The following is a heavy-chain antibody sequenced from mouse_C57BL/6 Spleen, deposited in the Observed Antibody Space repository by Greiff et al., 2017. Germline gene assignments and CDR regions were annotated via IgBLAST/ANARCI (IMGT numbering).Heavy chain of an antibody. J-gene: IGHJ3*01. Sequence: VQLQQSGAELVRPGASVTLSCKASGYTFTDYEMHWVKQTPVHGLEWIGAIDPETGGTAYNQKFKGKAILTADKSSSTAYMELRSLTSEDSAVYYCTTLYYGYDGVAYGGQGTLVTVSA. D-gene: IGHD2-2*01. V-gene: IGHV1-15*01. CDR3: TTLYYGYDGVAY. CDR1: GYTFTDYE. CDR2: IDPETGGT.